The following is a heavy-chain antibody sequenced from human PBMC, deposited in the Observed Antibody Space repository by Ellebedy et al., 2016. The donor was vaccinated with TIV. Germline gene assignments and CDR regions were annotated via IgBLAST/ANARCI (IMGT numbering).Heavy chain of an antibody. J-gene: IGHJ5*02. Sequence: AASVTVSCKASGYTFTNFDINWVRQATGQGLEWMGWMNPNSGDTGYAQKFQGRVTITRDTSINTAYMELSSLRSEDTAVYYCARNPAQTGYFDPWGQGTLVTVSS. V-gene: IGHV1-8*03. D-gene: IGHD3-9*01. CDR1: GYTFTNFD. CDR3: ARNPAQTGYFDP. CDR2: MNPNSGDT.